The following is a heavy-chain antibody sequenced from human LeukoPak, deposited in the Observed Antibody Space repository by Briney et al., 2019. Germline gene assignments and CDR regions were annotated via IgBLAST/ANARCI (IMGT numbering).Heavy chain of an antibody. CDR1: GGSISSYY. CDR3: ARKTTVVTQYFDL. CDR2: IYYSGST. J-gene: IGHJ2*01. D-gene: IGHD4-17*01. Sequence: SEALSLTCTVSGGSISSYYWSWIRQPPGKGLEWIGYIYYSGSTNYNPSLKSRVTISVDTSKNQFSLKLSSVTAADTAVYYCARKTTVVTQYFDLWGRGTLVTVSS. V-gene: IGHV4-59*01.